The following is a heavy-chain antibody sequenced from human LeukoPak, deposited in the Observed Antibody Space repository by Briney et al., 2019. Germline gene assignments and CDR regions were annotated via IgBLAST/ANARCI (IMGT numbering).Heavy chain of an antibody. CDR1: GFTFSSYA. V-gene: IGHV3-30*04. CDR3: ARDDRPADTAMVTFPLPFDY. CDR2: ISYDGSNK. Sequence: GGSLRLSCAASGFTFSSYAMHWVRQAPGKGLEWVAVISYDGSNKYYADSVKGRFTISRDNSKNTLYLQMNSLRAEDTAVYYCARDDRPADTAMVTFPLPFDYWGQGTLVTVSS. D-gene: IGHD5-18*01. J-gene: IGHJ4*02.